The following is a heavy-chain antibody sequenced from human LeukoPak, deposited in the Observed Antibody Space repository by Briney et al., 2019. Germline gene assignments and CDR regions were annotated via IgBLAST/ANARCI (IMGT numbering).Heavy chain of an antibody. Sequence: GGFLRLSSAASEFTFSSYSMNWLHQAPGKVLGWVSYISASSSTIYYIDSVKGRFTISRDNAKSSLYLQMDSLRAEDTAVYYCARDEVRGGPRGDAFDIWGQGTMVTVSS. CDR3: ARDEVRGGPRGDAFDI. D-gene: IGHD3-10*01. CDR2: ISASSSTI. J-gene: IGHJ3*02. V-gene: IGHV3-48*01. CDR1: EFTFSSYS.